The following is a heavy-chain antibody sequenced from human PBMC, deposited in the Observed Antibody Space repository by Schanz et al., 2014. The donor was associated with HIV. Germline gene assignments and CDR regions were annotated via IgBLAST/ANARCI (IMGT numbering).Heavy chain of an antibody. J-gene: IGHJ3*01. CDR3: ARMSPSSTSYGDAFDV. D-gene: IGHD2-2*01. CDR1: GGIFSSYA. CDR2: INPSGGST. V-gene: IGHV1-46*01. Sequence: QVPLVQSGAEVKKPGSSVKVSCKTSGGIFSSYAIGWVRQAPGQGPEWMGIINPSGGSTTYAQKFQGRVTMTRDTSTRTVHMELSSLRSEDTAVYYCARMSPSSTSYGDAFDVWGQGTMITVSS.